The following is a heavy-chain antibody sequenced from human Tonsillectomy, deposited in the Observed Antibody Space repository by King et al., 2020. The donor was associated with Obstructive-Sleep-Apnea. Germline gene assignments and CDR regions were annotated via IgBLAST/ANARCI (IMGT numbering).Heavy chain of an antibody. CDR3: ARRGGYCTNGVCYGTYFDY. CDR1: GYTFTSYW. CDR2: IYPGDSDT. D-gene: IGHD2-8*01. J-gene: IGHJ4*02. V-gene: IGHV5-51*01. Sequence: MQLVQSGAEVKKPGESLKIPCKASGYTFTSYWIGWVRQMPGKGLEWMGIIYPGDSDTRYNPSFQGQVTISADKSISTAYLQWSSLKASDTAMYYCARRGGYCTNGVCYGTYFDYWGQGTLVTVSS.